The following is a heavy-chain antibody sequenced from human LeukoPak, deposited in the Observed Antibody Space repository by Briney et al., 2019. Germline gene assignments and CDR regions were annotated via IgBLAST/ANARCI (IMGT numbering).Heavy chain of an antibody. V-gene: IGHV4-59*08. CDR1: GASISSYY. D-gene: IGHD6-19*01. CDR2: IYYTGST. CDR3: ARQGRGSGWFLP. J-gene: IGHJ5*02. Sequence: SETLSLTCTVSGASISSYYWSWIRQPPGKGLEWIGYIYYTGSTNYNPSLKSRVTIAVDTSKNQLFLNLSSVTAADTAVYYCARQGRGSGWFLPWGQGTLVTVSS.